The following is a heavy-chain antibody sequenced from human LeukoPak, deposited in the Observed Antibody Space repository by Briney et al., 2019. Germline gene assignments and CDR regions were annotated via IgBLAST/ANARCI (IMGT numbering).Heavy chain of an antibody. D-gene: IGHD2-2*01. J-gene: IGHJ3*02. CDR2: VSGSGGST. CDR1: GFTFSSYA. V-gene: IGHV3-23*01. CDR3: AKVRTVVPAAVGAFDI. Sequence: GGSLRLSCAASGFTFSSYAMSWVRQAPGKGLEWVSAVSGSGGSTYYADSVKGRFTISRDNSKNTLYLQMNSLRAEDTAVYYCAKVRTVVPAAVGAFDIWGQGTMVTVSS.